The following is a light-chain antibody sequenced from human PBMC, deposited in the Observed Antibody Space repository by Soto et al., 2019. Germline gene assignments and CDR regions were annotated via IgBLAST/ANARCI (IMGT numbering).Light chain of an antibody. CDR3: LQEYNYTLT. V-gene: IGKV1-6*01. J-gene: IGKJ4*01. CDR1: QGVRND. Sequence: IQMTESTSSLSASVGDRVTITCRASQGVRNDLGWYQQKPGKAPKLLIYAASSLQSGVPSRFSGSGSGTDFTLTISSLKTEDFATYYCLQEYNYTLTFGGGTKVDIK. CDR2: AAS.